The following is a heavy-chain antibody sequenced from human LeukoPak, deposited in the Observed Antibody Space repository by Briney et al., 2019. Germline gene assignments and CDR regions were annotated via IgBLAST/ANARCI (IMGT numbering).Heavy chain of an antibody. J-gene: IGHJ6*04. CDR1: GYSFTSYW. CDR2: IEPSDSYT. Sequence: GESLRISCKGSGYSFTSYWSSWVRQMPGKGLEWMGRIEPSDSYTNYNPSFQGHVTISADKSISTAYLQWSSLKASDTAMYYCATVDTAMVTRDSYYYGMDVWGKGTTVTVSS. CDR3: ATVDTAMVTRDSYYYGMDV. V-gene: IGHV5-10-1*01. D-gene: IGHD5-18*01.